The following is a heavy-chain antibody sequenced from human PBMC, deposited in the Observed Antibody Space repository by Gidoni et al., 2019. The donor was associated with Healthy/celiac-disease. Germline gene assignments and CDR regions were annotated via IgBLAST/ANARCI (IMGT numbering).Heavy chain of an antibody. CDR3: ARVGAFAHQDKTDAFDI. CDR2: IYYSGST. J-gene: IGHJ3*02. Sequence: QVQLQESGPGLVKPSQTLSLTCTVSGGSISSGVYYWSWIRQPPGKGLEWIGYIYYSGSTYYNPSLKSRVTISVDTSKNQFSLKLSSVTAADTAVYYCARVGAFAHQDKTDAFDIWGQGTMVTVSS. D-gene: IGHD3-16*01. V-gene: IGHV4-30-4*01. CDR1: GGSISSGVYY.